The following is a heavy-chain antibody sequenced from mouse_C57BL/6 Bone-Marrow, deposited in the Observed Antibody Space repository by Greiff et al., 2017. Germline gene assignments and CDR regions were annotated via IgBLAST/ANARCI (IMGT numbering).Heavy chain of an antibody. CDR2: IRFKSDNYAT. J-gene: IGHJ2*01. CDR1: GFTFSNYW. Sequence: EVKVEESGGGLVQPGGSMKLSCVASGFTFSNYWMNWVRQSPEKGLEWVAQIRFKSDNYATHYAESVKGRFTISRADSKSSVYLQMNNLRAEDTGIYYCTGSTITTSLDYWGQGTTLTVSS. D-gene: IGHD2-4*01. CDR3: TGSTITTSLDY. V-gene: IGHV6-3*01.